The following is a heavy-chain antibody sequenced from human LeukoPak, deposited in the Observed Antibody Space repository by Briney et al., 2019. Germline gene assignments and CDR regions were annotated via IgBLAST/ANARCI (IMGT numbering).Heavy chain of an antibody. CDR1: GGSISSYY. J-gene: IGHJ4*02. D-gene: IGHD3-10*01. CDR3: AREVYITMVRGVISDGYFDS. CDR2: IYYSGSS. Sequence: SETLSLTCTVSGGSISSYYWSWLRQPPGKGLEWIWDIYYSGSSTYNPSLKSRVTISLDTSKKHFSLKLSSVTAADTAVYYCAREVYITMVRGVISDGYFDSWGQGTLVTVSS. V-gene: IGHV4-59*01.